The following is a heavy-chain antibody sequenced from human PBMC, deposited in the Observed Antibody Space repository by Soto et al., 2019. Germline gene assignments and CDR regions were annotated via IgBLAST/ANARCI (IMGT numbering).Heavy chain of an antibody. V-gene: IGHV3-15*07. D-gene: IGHD3-3*01. CDR1: GFTFSNAW. CDR3: ITVYDFWSGYYHMGGENY. CDR2: IKSKTDGGTT. J-gene: IGHJ4*02. Sequence: GGSLRLSCAASGFTFSNAWMNWFRQAPGKGLEWVGRIKSKTDGGTTDYAAPVKGRFTISRDDSKNTLYLQMNSLKTEDTAVYYCITVYDFWSGYYHMGGENYWGQGTLVTVSS.